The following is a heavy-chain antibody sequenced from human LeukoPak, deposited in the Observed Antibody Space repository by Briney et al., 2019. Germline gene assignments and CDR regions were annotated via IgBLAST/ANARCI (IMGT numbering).Heavy chain of an antibody. D-gene: IGHD1-1*01. CDR3: AGSRYGYYYYMDV. V-gene: IGHV4-59*01. J-gene: IGHJ6*03. CDR1: SGSISSCY. Sequence: SETLSLTCTGSSGSISSCYWSWIRQPPGKGLEWIGYIYYSGSTNYNPSLKSRVTISVDTSKNQFSLKLSSVTAADTAVYYCAGSRYGYYYYMDVWGKGTTVTVSS. CDR2: IYYSGST.